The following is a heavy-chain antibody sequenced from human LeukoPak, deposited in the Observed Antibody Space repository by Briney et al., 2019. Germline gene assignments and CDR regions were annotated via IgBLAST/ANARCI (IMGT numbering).Heavy chain of an antibody. J-gene: IGHJ3*02. CDR2: INPNSGGT. D-gene: IGHD3-22*01. CDR3: ARDSNYYDSTRCTFDI. Sequence: ASVKVSCKASGYTFTGYYMHWVRQAPGQGLEWMGWINPNSGGTNYAQKFQGRVTMTRDTSISTAYMELSRLRSDDTAVYYCARDSNYYDSTRCTFDIWGQGTMVAVSS. V-gene: IGHV1-2*02. CDR1: GYTFTGYY.